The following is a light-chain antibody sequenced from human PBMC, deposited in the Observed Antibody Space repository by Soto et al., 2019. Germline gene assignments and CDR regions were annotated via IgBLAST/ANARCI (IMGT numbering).Light chain of an antibody. J-gene: IGLJ1*01. Sequence: QSALTQPASVSGSPGQSITISCTGTSSDVGSYNYVSWYQQHPGKAPKLMIYEVSNRPSGVSNRFSGSKSGNTASLTISGLQAEDGADYYCNSYRSSSTLYVFGAGTKLTVL. V-gene: IGLV2-14*01. CDR3: NSYRSSSTLYV. CDR1: SSDVGSYNY. CDR2: EVS.